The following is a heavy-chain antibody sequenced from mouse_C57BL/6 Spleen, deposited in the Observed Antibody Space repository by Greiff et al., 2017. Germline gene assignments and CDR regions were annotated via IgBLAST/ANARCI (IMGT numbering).Heavy chain of an antibody. CDR3: ARGSQKEKNYFDY. CDR1: GYTFTSYW. Sequence: QVQLQQPGAELVRPGSSVKLSCKASGYTFTSYWMHWVKQRPIQGLEWIGNIDPSDSETHYNQKFKDKATLTVDKSSSTAYMQLSSLTSEDSAVYYGARGSQKEKNYFDYWGQGTTLTVSS. V-gene: IGHV1-52*01. CDR2: IDPSDSET. J-gene: IGHJ2*01.